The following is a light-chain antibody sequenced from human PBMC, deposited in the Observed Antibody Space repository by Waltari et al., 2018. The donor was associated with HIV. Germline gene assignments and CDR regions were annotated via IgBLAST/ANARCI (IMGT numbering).Light chain of an antibody. J-gene: IGLJ3*02. V-gene: IGLV3-10*01. CDR1: ALPKKY. CDR2: EDN. Sequence: SSELTQPPSLSVPPGQAARITCSGDALPKKYAYWYQQKSGQAPVLVIYEDNKRPSGIPEIFSGSSSGTMATLTISGAQVEDEADYYCYSTDSSGIIGMFGGGTKLAVL. CDR3: YSTDSSGIIGM.